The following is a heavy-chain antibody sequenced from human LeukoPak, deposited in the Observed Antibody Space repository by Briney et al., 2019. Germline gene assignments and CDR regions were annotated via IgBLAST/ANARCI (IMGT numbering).Heavy chain of an antibody. J-gene: IGHJ3*02. CDR3: ARADIVVVVAAYWGAFDI. D-gene: IGHD2-15*01. Sequence: EASVKVSCKASGGTFSSYAISWVRQAPGQGLEWMGRIIPILGIANYAQKFQGRVTITADKSTSTAYMELSSLRSEDTAVYYCARADIVVVVAAYWGAFDIWGQGTMVTVSS. CDR1: GGTFSSYA. V-gene: IGHV1-69*04. CDR2: IIPILGIA.